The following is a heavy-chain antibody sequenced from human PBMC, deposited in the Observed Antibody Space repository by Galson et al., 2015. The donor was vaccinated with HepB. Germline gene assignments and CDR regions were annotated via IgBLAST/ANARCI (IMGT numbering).Heavy chain of an antibody. CDR2: IYHSGST. CDR1: GGSISSSNW. J-gene: IGHJ6*02. Sequence: ETLSLTCAVSGGSISSSNWWSWVRQPPGKGLEWIGEIYHSGSTNYNPSLKSRVTISIDKSKNQFSLKLSSVTAADTAVYYCAKHPVVVAGTPGGGYGMDVWGQGTTVTVSS. V-gene: IGHV4-4*02. CDR3: AKHPVVVAGTPGGGYGMDV. D-gene: IGHD2-15*01.